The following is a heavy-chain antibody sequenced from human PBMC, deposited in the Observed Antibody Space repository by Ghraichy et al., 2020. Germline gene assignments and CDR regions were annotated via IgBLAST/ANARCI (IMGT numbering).Heavy chain of an antibody. D-gene: IGHD3-10*01. CDR2: MNPNSGNT. V-gene: IGHV1-8*01. CDR3: ARGSTMVRGVSPTGYYGMDV. CDR1: GYTFTSYD. J-gene: IGHJ6*02. Sequence: ASVKVSCKASGYTFTSYDINWVRQATGQGLEWMGWMNPNSGNTVYAQNFQGRVTMTRNTSISTAYMELSSLRSDDTAVYYCARGSTMVRGVSPTGYYGMDVWGQGTTLTVSS.